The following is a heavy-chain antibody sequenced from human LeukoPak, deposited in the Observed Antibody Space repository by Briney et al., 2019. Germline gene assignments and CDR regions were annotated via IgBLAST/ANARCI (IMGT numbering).Heavy chain of an antibody. D-gene: IGHD3-10*01. CDR3: ARVAGSSYDY. J-gene: IGHJ4*02. V-gene: IGHV1-69*04. CDR2: IIPILNIA. CDR1: GGTFSSYG. Sequence: SVKVSCKASGGTFSSYGIIWVRQAPGQGLEWIGRIIPILNIADYAQKFQGRVTITADTSTSTAYMELSSLRSEDTAVYYCARVAGSSYDYWGQGTLVTVSS.